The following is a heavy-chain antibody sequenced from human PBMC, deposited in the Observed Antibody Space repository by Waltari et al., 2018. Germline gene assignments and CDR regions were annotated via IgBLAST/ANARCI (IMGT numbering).Heavy chain of an antibody. Sequence: QVQLVQSGAEVKKPGSSVKVSCKASGGTFSSYAISWVRQAPGQGLEWMGGIIPIFGTANYAQKFQGRVTMTEDTSTDTAYMELSSLRSEDTAVYYCATDVSDSSGWWGSWGQGTLVTVSS. CDR3: ATDVSDSSGWWGS. V-gene: IGHV1-69*14. D-gene: IGHD6-19*01. J-gene: IGHJ5*02. CDR2: IIPIFGTA. CDR1: GGTFSSYA.